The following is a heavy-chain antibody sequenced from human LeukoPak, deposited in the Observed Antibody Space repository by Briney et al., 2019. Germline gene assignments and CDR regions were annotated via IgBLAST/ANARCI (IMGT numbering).Heavy chain of an antibody. Sequence: GGSLRLSCAASGFTFSSYWMHWVRQAPGKGLVWVSRINSDGSSTSYADSVKGRFTISRDNSKNTLYLQMNSLRAEDTAVYYCARGVRTSSGYDSGIWGQGTMVTVSS. J-gene: IGHJ3*02. D-gene: IGHD5-12*01. CDR2: INSDGSST. CDR3: ARGVRTSSGYDSGI. CDR1: GFTFSSYW. V-gene: IGHV3-74*01.